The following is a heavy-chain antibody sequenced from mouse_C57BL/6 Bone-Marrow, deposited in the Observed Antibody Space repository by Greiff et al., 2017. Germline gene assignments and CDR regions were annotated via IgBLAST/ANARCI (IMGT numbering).Heavy chain of an antibody. V-gene: IGHV1-63*01. J-gene: IGHJ3*01. CDR1: GYTFTNYW. CDR2: IYPGGGYT. CDR3: ASASYYGNYEVFAY. D-gene: IGHD2-10*01. Sequence: VKLQESGAELVRPGTSVKMSCKASGYTFTNYWIGWAKQRPGHGLEWIGDIYPGGGYTNYNEKFKGKATLTADKSSSTAYMQFSSLTSEDSAIYYGASASYYGNYEVFAYWGQGTLVTVSA.